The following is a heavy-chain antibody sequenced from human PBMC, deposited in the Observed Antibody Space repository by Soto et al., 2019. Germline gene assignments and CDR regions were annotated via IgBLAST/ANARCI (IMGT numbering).Heavy chain of an antibody. D-gene: IGHD2-15*01. CDR1: GVTFSSYA. Sequence: GASVKVSCRASGVTFSSYAISWVRQAPGQGLEWMGGIIPIFGTANYAQKFQGRVTITADESRSTAYMELSSLRSEDTAVYYCASVAAIPQTWFDPGGKGTLVNVSS. CDR2: IIPIFGTA. J-gene: IGHJ5*02. CDR3: ASVAAIPQTWFDP. V-gene: IGHV1-69*13.